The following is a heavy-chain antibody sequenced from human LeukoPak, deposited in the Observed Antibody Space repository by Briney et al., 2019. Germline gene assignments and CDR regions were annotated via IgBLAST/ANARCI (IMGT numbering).Heavy chain of an antibody. CDR3: ARFGPPYSSSQWFDP. J-gene: IGHJ5*02. D-gene: IGHD6-13*01. Sequence: SETLSLTCTVSGYSISSGYYWGWIRQPPGKGLEWIGSIYHSGSTYYNPSLKSRVTISVDTSKNQFSLKLSSVTAADTAVYYCARFGPPYSSSQWFDPWGQGTLVTVSS. V-gene: IGHV4-38-2*02. CDR1: GYSISSGYY. CDR2: IYHSGST.